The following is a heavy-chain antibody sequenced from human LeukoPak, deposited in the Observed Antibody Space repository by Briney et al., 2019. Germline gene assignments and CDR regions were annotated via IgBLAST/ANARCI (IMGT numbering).Heavy chain of an antibody. J-gene: IGHJ6*03. D-gene: IGHD1-20*01. Sequence: ASVKVSCKASGYTFSSYGITWVRQAPGQGLEWMGWISAYNANTNYAQKLQGRVTMTTDTSTSTAYMELRSLRSDDTAVYYCARGVTGTTGRYYYYYMDVWGQGTLVTVSS. CDR2: ISAYNANT. CDR3: ARGVTGTTGRYYYYYMDV. CDR1: GYTFSSYG. V-gene: IGHV1-18*01.